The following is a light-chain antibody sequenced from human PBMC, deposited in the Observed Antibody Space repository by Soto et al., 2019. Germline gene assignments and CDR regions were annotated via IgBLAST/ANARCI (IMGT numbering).Light chain of an antibody. CDR2: NNN. Sequence: QSVLTQPPSVSGAPGQRVTISCTGSSSNIGAGYDVHWYQQLPGTGPKLLIYNNNNRPSGVPDRFSGSRSGTSASLAITGLQAEDEADYYCQSYDNSLRVVLFGGGTKLTVL. CDR3: QSYDNSLRVVL. V-gene: IGLV1-40*01. J-gene: IGLJ2*01. CDR1: SSNIGAGYD.